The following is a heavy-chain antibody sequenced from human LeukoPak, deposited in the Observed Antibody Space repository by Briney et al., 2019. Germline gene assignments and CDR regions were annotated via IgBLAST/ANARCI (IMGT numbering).Heavy chain of an antibody. CDR2: ISSSSSYT. CDR1: GFAFSDYY. Sequence: GGSLRLSCAASGFAFSDYYMSWIRQAPGKGLEWVSYISSSSSYTNYADSVKGRFTISRDNAKNSLYLQMNSLRAEDTAVYYCARDLRYCSSNSCLTTWFDPWGQGTLVTVSS. D-gene: IGHD2-2*01. V-gene: IGHV3-11*06. CDR3: ARDLRYCSSNSCLTTWFDP. J-gene: IGHJ5*02.